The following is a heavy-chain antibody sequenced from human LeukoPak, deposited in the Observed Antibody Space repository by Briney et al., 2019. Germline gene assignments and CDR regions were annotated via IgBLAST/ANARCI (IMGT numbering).Heavy chain of an antibody. D-gene: IGHD3-3*01. J-gene: IGHJ4*02. V-gene: IGHV4-31*03. CDR3: ARGLRWSGYLY. CDR2: IYYSGST. Sequence: SETLSLTCTVSGGSISSSSYYWGWIRRPPGKGLEWIGYIYYSGSTYYNPSLKSRVTISVDTSKNQFSLKLSSVTAADTAVYYCARGLRWSGYLYWGQGTLVTVSS. CDR1: GGSISSSSYY.